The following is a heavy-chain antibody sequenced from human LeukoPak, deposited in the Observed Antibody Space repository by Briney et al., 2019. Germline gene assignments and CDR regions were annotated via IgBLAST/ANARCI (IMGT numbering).Heavy chain of an antibody. V-gene: IGHV3-23*01. CDR3: ASQIGTTGYYYYYMDV. Sequence: GGSLRLSCAASGFTFSSYAMSWVRQAPGKGLEWVSAIRGSGGSTYYADSVKGRFTISRDNSKNTLYLQMNSLRAEDTAVYYCASQIGTTGYYYYYMDVWGKGTTVTVSS. CDR1: GFTFSSYA. J-gene: IGHJ6*03. CDR2: IRGSGGST. D-gene: IGHD1-7*01.